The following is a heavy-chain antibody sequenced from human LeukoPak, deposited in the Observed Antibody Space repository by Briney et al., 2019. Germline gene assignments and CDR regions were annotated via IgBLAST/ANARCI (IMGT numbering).Heavy chain of an antibody. V-gene: IGHV4-39*07. J-gene: IGHJ6*03. Sequence: SETLSLTCAVSNGSITSSSYYWGWIRQPPGKGLEWIGSIYYSGSTYYNPSLKSRVTISLDTSKNQISLKLTSVAAADTAVYYCASCYDFNYYYMHVWGKGTKVAASS. CDR3: ASCYDFNYYYMHV. CDR2: IYYSGST. D-gene: IGHD3-3*01. CDR1: NGSITSSSYY.